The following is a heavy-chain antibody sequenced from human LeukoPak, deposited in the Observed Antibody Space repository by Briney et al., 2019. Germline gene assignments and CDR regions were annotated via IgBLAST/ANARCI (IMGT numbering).Heavy chain of an antibody. CDR2: IYHSGST. V-gene: IGHV4-30-2*01. CDR1: GGSISSGGYS. D-gene: IGHD3-22*01. CDR3: ARADNYYDSSGYYSLWFDP. Sequence: SQTLSLTCAVSGGSISSGGYSWSWIRQPPGKGLEWIGYIYHSGSTYYNPSLKSRVTISVDRSKNQLSLKLSSVTAADTAVYYCARADNYYDSSGYYSLWFDPWGQGTLVTVSS. J-gene: IGHJ5*02.